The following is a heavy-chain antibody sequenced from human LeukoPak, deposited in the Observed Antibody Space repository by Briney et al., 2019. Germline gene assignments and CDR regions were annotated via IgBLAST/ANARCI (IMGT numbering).Heavy chain of an antibody. V-gene: IGHV3-33*01. CDR1: GFTFSSYG. Sequence: PGGSLRLSCAASGFTFSSYGMHWVRQAPGKGLEWVAVIWYDGSNKYYADSVKGRFTISRDNSKNTLYLQMSSLRAEDTAVYYCSGSYYENWFDPWGQGTLVTVSS. CDR2: IWYDGSNK. D-gene: IGHD1-26*01. J-gene: IGHJ5*02. CDR3: SGSYYENWFDP.